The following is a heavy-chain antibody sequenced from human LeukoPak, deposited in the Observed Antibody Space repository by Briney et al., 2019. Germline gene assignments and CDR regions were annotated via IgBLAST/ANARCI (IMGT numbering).Heavy chain of an antibody. V-gene: IGHV1-2*02. CDR1: GYTFTGYY. D-gene: IGHD2-15*01. CDR3: ARHVGYSNWFDP. CDR2: INPTSGGT. Sequence: ASVKVSCKASGYTFTGYYMHWVRQAPGQGLEWMGWINPTSGGTNYAQKFQGRVTMTRDTSISTAYMELSRLRSDDTAVYYCARHVGYSNWFDPWGQGTLVTVSS. J-gene: IGHJ5*02.